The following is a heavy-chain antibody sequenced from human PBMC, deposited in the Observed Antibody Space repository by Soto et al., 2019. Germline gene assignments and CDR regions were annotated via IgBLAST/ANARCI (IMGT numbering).Heavy chain of an antibody. V-gene: IGHV3-23*01. CDR2: ISGSGGST. CDR1: GFTFSNYA. J-gene: IGHJ4*02. Sequence: EVQLLESGGGLVQPGGSLRLSCAASGFTFSNYAMSWVRQAPGKGLEWVSGISGSGGSTYYADSVKGRFTISSDNSKHPLYLQMNSLRAEDTAVYYCAKDRTPSLGYSGYDCFDYWGQGTLVTVSS. CDR3: AKDRTPSLGYSGYDCFDY. D-gene: IGHD5-12*01.